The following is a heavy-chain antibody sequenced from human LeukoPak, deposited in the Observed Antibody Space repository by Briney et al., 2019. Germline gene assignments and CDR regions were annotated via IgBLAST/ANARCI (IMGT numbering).Heavy chain of an antibody. CDR3: ARTGQVVDIVAQQKTDIANSPLDI. V-gene: IGHV1-69*02. CDR2: IIPILGIA. J-gene: IGHJ3*02. D-gene: IGHD2-2*03. Sequence: ASVKVSCKASGGTFSSYTISWVRQAPGQGLEWMGRIIPILGIAYYAQKFQGRVTITADKSTSTAYMELSSLRSEDTAVYYCARTGQVVDIVAQQKTDIANSPLDIWGQGTMVTVSS. CDR1: GGTFSSYT.